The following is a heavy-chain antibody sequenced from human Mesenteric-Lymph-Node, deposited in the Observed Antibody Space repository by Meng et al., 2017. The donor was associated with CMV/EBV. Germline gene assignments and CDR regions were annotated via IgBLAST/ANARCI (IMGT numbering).Heavy chain of an antibody. CDR3: ARDTLTYSYGPGWIDP. J-gene: IGHJ5*02. CDR2: IFYSGSA. D-gene: IGHD3-10*01. CDR1: GGSISSSWHY. V-gene: IGHV4-39*02. Sequence: LQREESGPRLVKPSETLSLKCPVSGGSISSSWHYWGWIRQPPGKGLEWIGSIFYSGSAHYNPALESRVTISIDKSKNEFFLNLGSVTAADTAMYFCARDTLTYSYGPGWIDPWGQGTLVTVSS.